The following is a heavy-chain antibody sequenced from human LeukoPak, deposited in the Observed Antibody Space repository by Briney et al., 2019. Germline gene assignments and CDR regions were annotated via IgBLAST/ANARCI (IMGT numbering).Heavy chain of an antibody. CDR1: GFTFSSYA. CDR3: AKENPGITMVRGVPMYYFDY. J-gene: IGHJ4*02. Sequence: GGSLRLSCAASGFTFSSYAMSWVCQAPGKGLEWVSAISGSGGSTYYADSVKGRFTISRGNSKNTLYLQMNSLRAEDTAVYYCAKENPGITMVRGVPMYYFDYWGQGTLVTVSS. D-gene: IGHD3-10*01. V-gene: IGHV3-23*01. CDR2: ISGSGGST.